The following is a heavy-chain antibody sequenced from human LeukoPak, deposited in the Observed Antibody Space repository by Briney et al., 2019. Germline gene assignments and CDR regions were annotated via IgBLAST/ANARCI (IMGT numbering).Heavy chain of an antibody. CDR1: DYTFTTYG. D-gene: IGHD3-3*01. Sequence: ASVKVSCKASDYTFTTYGITWVRQAPGEGLEWMGWFRADNRNTNYAQKFQGRVTMTTDTSTSTAYMELGSLTSDDTDVYYCARAKRYNFWSGSYISLWYFDLWGRGTPVTVSS. CDR2: FRADNRNT. CDR3: ARAKRYNFWSGSYISLWYFDL. V-gene: IGHV1-18*01. J-gene: IGHJ2*01.